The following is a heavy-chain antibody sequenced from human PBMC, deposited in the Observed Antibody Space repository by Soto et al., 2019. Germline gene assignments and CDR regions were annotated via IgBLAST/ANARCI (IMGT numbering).Heavy chain of an antibody. D-gene: IGHD3-22*01. V-gene: IGHV3-21*06. J-gene: IGHJ4*02. CDR3: ARDPPLSMIVVVGVDDF. CDR1: GFTLTNEN. CDR2: ISSRSTFI. Sequence: GGSLRLSCTVLGFTLTNENMNWVRQAPGKGLEWVSSISSRSTFIHYADSVKGRFTISRDNDKGLVYLQMNSLRAEDTAVYYCARDPPLSMIVVVGVDDFWGQGTLVTVSS.